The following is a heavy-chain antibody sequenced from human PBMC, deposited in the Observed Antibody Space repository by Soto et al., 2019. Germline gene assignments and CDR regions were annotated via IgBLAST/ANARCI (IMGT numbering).Heavy chain of an antibody. CDR2: IIPMFGTA. V-gene: IGHV1-69*13. J-gene: IGHJ6*02. Sequence: SVKVSCKASGGTFSSYAISWVRQAPGQGLEWMGGIIPMFGTANYAQRFQDRVTITADESTSTAYMELSSLRSEDTAVYYCARDLGRPKLLSYGMDVWGQGTTVTVSS. D-gene: IGHD2-15*01. CDR1: GGTFSSYA. CDR3: ARDLGRPKLLSYGMDV.